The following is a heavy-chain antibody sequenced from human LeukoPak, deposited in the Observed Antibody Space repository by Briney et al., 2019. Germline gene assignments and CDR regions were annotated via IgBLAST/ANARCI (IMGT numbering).Heavy chain of an antibody. CDR2: ISAYNGNT. Sequence: GASVKVSCKASGYTFTSYGISWVRQAPGQGLEWMGWISAYNGNTNYAQKLQGRVTMTTDTSTSTAYMELRSLRSDDTAVYYCARGPGYYGSGSYYTQSQFGFDYWGQGTLVTVSS. J-gene: IGHJ4*02. CDR1: GYTFTSYG. CDR3: ARGPGYYGSGSYYTQSQFGFDY. V-gene: IGHV1-18*01. D-gene: IGHD3-10*01.